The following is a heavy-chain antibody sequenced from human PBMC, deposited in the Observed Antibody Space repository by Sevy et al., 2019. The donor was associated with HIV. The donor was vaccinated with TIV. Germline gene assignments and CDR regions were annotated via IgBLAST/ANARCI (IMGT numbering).Heavy chain of an antibody. CDR1: GLTFNNAW. CDR2: IKSKIDGETT. CDR3: ATAPGYYDSAPFDY. D-gene: IGHD3-9*01. Sequence: GESLKISCAVSGLTFNNAWMNWVRQAPGTGLQWVGLIKSKIDGETTDYAAPVKGGFTISRDDSKNTLFLQMNSLKIEDTAVYYCATAPGYYDSAPFDYWGPGTLVTVSS. V-gene: IGHV3-15*01. J-gene: IGHJ4*02.